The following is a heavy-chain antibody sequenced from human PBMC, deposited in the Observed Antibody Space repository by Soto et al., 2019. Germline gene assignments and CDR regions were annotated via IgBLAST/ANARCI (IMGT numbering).Heavy chain of an antibody. CDR2: INHSGST. CDR3: SRGASGYYDSTGYYSPYYFDY. V-gene: IGHV4-34*01. J-gene: IGHJ4*02. Sequence: QVQLQQWGAGLLKPSETLSLTCAVYGGSFSGYYWSWIRQPPGKGLEWIGEINHSGSTNYNPSLKGRVTIAVDASKNQFSLKLSSVTAADTAVYYCSRGASGYYDSTGYYSPYYFDYWGQGTLVTVSS. D-gene: IGHD3-22*01. CDR1: GGSFSGYY.